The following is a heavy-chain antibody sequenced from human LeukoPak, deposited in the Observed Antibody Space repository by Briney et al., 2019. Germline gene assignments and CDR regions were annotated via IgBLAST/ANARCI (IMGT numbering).Heavy chain of an antibody. CDR1: GFTFSSYW. Sequence: GGSLRLSCAASGFTFSSYWMSWVRQAPGKGLEWVANIKPDGSEKYYVDSVEGRFTISRDNAKNSLYLQMDSLRAEDTAVYYCAKNYNWNEVGDAFDIWGQGTMVTVSS. CDR2: IKPDGSEK. D-gene: IGHD1-1*01. J-gene: IGHJ3*02. CDR3: AKNYNWNEVGDAFDI. V-gene: IGHV3-7*01.